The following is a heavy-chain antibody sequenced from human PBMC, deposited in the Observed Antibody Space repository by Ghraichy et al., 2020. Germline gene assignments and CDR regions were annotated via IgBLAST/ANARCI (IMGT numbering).Heavy chain of an antibody. J-gene: IGHJ2*01. V-gene: IGHV3-53*01. Sequence: GESLNISCVASGFSVGPNYMSWVRQAPGKGLEWVSIIYSGTNTYYRDSVKGRFIISRDTSKNTLDLQMNSLRAEDTAVYYCARDNGGGYCSSTTCQQTYFDLWGRGTLVTVSS. D-gene: IGHD2-2*01. CDR1: GFSVGPNY. CDR3: ARDNGGGYCSSTTCQQTYFDL. CDR2: IYSGTNT.